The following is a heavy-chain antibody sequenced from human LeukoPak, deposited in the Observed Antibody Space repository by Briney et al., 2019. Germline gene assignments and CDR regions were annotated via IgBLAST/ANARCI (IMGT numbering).Heavy chain of an antibody. CDR3: ARRIAALFDY. CDR2: INHSGST. J-gene: IGHJ4*02. Sequence: PSETLSLTCAVYGGSFSGCYWSWIRQPPGKGLEWIGEINHSGSTNYNPSLKSRVTISVDTSKNQFSLKLSSVTAADTAVYYCARRIAALFDYWGQGTLVTVSS. D-gene: IGHD6-13*01. CDR1: GGSFSGCY. V-gene: IGHV4-34*01.